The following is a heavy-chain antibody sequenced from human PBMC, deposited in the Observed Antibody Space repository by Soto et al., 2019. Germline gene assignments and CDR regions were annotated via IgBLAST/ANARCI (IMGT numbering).Heavy chain of an antibody. CDR1: GGTFSSYA. J-gene: IGHJ5*02. CDR2: IIPIFGTA. Sequence: GASVKVSCKASGGTFSSYAISWVRQAPGQGLEWMGGIIPIFGTANYAQKFQGRVTITADKSTSTAYMELSSLRSEDTAVYYCATSHGYSSYNWFDPWGQGTLVTVSS. D-gene: IGHD5-18*01. CDR3: ATSHGYSSYNWFDP. V-gene: IGHV1-69*06.